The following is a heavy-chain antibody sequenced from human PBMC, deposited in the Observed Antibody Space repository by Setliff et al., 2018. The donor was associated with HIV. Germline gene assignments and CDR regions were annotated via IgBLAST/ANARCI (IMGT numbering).Heavy chain of an antibody. V-gene: IGHV1-2*06. CDR2: FHPYSGHT. J-gene: IGHJ6*03. D-gene: IGHD3-10*01. CDR1: GYTFNNYF. CDR3: AREGLWFGDRGYYMDV. Sequence: GASVKVSCKASGYTFNNYFLHWVRQAPGQGLEWMGRFHPYSGHTNYAQNFQGRVTMTMDASITTVYMELSRLTSDDTAVYYCAREGLWFGDRGYYMDVWGTGTAVTVSS.